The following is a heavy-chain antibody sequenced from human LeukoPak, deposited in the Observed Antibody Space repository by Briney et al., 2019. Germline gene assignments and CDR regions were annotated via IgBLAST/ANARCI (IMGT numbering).Heavy chain of an antibody. CDR1: GYSISSGYC. CDR2: IYHSGST. V-gene: IGHV4-38-2*01. CDR3: AAGGGGGPVDY. J-gene: IGHJ4*02. D-gene: IGHD3-16*01. Sequence: SETLSLTCAVSGYSISSGYCWGWIRQPPGKGLEWIGSIYHSGSTYYNPSLKSRVTISVDTSKNQFSLKLSSVTAADTAVYYCAAGGGGGPVDYWGQGTLVTVSS.